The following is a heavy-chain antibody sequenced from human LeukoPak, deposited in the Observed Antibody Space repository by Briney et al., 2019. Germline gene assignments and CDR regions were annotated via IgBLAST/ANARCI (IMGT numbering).Heavy chain of an antibody. CDR3: ARDRNWNEYYFDY. CDR2: INPSGGST. CDR1: GYTFTSYY. D-gene: IGHD1-20*01. Sequence: ASVKVSCKASGYTFTSYYMHWVRQAPGQGLEWMGIINPSGGSTSYAQKFQGRVTMTRDMSTSTVYMELSSLRSEDTAVYYCARDRNWNEYYFDYWGQGTLVTVSA. V-gene: IGHV1-46*01. J-gene: IGHJ4*02.